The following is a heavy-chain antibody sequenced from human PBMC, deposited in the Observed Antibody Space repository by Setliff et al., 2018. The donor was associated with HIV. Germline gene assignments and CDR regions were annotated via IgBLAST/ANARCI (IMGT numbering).Heavy chain of an antibody. J-gene: IGHJ3*02. V-gene: IGHV3-20*04. CDR3: ARDWYYYDSSGYGGDLSFDI. Sequence: GGSLRLSCAASGFTFDNYGMSWVRQVPGKGLEWVSGIKWNGGSTGYGDSVKGRFTISRDNAKKSLYLQMNSLRAEDTAVYYCARDWYYYDSSGYGGDLSFDIWGQGTMVTVSS. D-gene: IGHD3-22*01. CDR2: IKWNGGST. CDR1: GFTFDNYG.